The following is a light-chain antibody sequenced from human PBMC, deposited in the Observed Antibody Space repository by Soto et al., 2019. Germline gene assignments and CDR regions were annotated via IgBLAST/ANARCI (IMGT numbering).Light chain of an antibody. CDR3: QQYGSSFLT. CDR2: GAS. J-gene: IGKJ4*01. V-gene: IGKV3-20*01. CDR1: QSVSSSY. Sequence: EIVWTQSPGTLSLSPGERATLSCRASQSVSSSYLAWYQQKPGQAPRLLIYGASSRATGIPDRFSGSGSGTDFTLTISRLEPEDFAVYYCQQYGSSFLTFGGGTKV.